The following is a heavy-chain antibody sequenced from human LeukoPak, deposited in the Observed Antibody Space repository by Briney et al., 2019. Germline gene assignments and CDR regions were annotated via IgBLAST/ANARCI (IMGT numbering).Heavy chain of an antibody. V-gene: IGHV3-11*01. CDR1: GFTFSDYY. Sequence: TGGSLRLSCAASGFTFSDYYMSWLRQAPGKGLEWVSYISSSGSTIYYADSVKGRFTISRDNAKNSLYLQMNSLRAEDTAVYYCARDREIAAVRDYYYYGMDVWGQGTTVTVSS. J-gene: IGHJ6*02. CDR3: ARDREIAAVRDYYYYGMDV. CDR2: ISSSGSTI. D-gene: IGHD6-13*01.